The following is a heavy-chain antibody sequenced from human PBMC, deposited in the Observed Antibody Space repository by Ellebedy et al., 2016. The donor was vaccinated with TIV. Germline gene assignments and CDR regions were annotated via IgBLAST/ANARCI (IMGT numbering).Heavy chain of an antibody. V-gene: IGHV3-23*01. D-gene: IGHD5-24*01. CDR2: ISATGFSK. Sequence: GESLKISXAASGFTFSSHAMSWVRQAPGKGLEWVSAISATGFSKYYADSVKGRFIISRDNSKNTLYLQMNSLRAEDTAVYYCAKPIGQMTQFQHAMDVWGQGTTVTVSS. CDR3: AKPIGQMTQFQHAMDV. J-gene: IGHJ6*02. CDR1: GFTFSSHA.